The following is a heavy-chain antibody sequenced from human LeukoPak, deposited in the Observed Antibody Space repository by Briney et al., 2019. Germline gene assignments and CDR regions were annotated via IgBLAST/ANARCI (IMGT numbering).Heavy chain of an antibody. D-gene: IGHD3-3*01. J-gene: IGHJ4*02. V-gene: IGHV1-69*05. CDR3: ASFSPYYDFWSGYDY. CDR2: IIPIFGTA. CDR1: GGTFSSYA. Sequence: SVKVSCKASGGTFSSYAIIWVRQAPGQGLEWMGGIIPIFGTANYAQKFQGRVTITTDESTSTAYMELSSLRSEDTAVYYCASFSPYYDFWSGYDYWGQGTLVTVSS.